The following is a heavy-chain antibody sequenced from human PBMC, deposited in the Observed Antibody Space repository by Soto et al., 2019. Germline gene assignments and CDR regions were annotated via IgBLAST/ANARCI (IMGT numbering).Heavy chain of an antibody. D-gene: IGHD2-2*01. V-gene: IGHV1-69*02. CDR1: GGTFSSYT. CDR2: IIPILGIA. Sequence: QVQLVQSGAEVKKPGSSVKVSCKASGGTFSSYTISWVRQAPGQGLEWMGRIIPILGIANYAQKFQGRVTITADKSTSTAYMELSSLRSEDTAVYYCATLHQGDCSSTSCHPDWFDPWGQGTLVTVSS. J-gene: IGHJ5*02. CDR3: ATLHQGDCSSTSCHPDWFDP.